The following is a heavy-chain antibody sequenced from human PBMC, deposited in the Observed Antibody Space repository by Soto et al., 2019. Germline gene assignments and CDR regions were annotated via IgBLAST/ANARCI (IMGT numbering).Heavy chain of an antibody. Sequence: GGSLRLSCAASGFTFSSYGMHGVRQAPGKGLEWVAVISYDGSNKYYADSVKGRFTISRDNSKNTLYLQMNSLRAEDTAVYYCEKDFGGGIVRTVFAFWGKGTLVPVSP. CDR1: GFTFSSYG. CDR2: ISYDGSNK. CDR3: EKDFGGGIVRTVFAF. J-gene: IGHJ4*02. D-gene: IGHD1-26*01. V-gene: IGHV3-30*18.